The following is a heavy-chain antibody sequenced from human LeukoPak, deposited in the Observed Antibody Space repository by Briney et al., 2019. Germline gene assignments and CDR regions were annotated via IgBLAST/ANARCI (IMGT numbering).Heavy chain of an antibody. V-gene: IGHV3-21*01. CDR2: ISSSSSYI. Sequence: GRSLRLSCAASGFTFSSYSMNWVRQAPGKGLEWVSSISSSSSYIYYADSVKGRFTISRDNAKNSLYLQMNSLRAGDTAVYYCARPRFAGAASSSYYYGMDVWGQGTTVTVSS. D-gene: IGHD3-10*01. J-gene: IGHJ6*02. CDR3: ARPRFAGAASSSYYYGMDV. CDR1: GFTFSSYS.